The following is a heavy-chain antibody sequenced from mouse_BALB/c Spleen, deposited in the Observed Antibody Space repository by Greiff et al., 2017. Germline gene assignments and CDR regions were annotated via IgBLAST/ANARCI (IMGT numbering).Heavy chain of an antibody. CDR1: GYTFTSYW. CDR3: ARGIDDYAWFAY. Sequence: VQLQESGAELARPGASVKLSCKASGYTFTSYWMQWVKQRPGQGLEWIGAINPGDGDTRYTQKFKGKATLTADKSSSTAYMQLSSLASEDSAVYYCARGIDDYAWFAYWGQGTLVTVSA. J-gene: IGHJ3*01. V-gene: IGHV1-87*01. CDR2: INPGDGDT. D-gene: IGHD2-4*01.